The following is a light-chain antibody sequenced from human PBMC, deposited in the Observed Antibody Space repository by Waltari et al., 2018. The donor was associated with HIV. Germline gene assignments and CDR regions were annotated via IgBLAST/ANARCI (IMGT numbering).Light chain of an antibody. J-gene: IGLJ2*01. CDR3: SAWDVTLNGLV. CDR1: SSNIGSRS. CDR2: SNT. Sequence: QSLLTPSPSASGTPGQRVNISCFGTSSNIGSRSVNWYQHFPGTPPKLLIFSNTERPSGVPDRFSGSKSGTSASLAISGLHSQDEADYYCSAWDVTLNGLVFGGGTRLSVL. V-gene: IGLV1-44*01.